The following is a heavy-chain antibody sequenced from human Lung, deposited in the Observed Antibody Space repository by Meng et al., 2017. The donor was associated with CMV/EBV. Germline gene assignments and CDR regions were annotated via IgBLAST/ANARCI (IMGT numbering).Heavy chain of an antibody. CDR3: ARASRYCSSTSCYRRGWFDP. J-gene: IGHJ5*02. Sequence: LSCAVYGGSFSGYYWSWIRQPPGKGLEWIGEINHSGSTNYNPSLKSRVTISVDTSKNQFSLKLSSVTAADTAVYYCARASRYCSSTSCYRRGWFDPXGQGXLVTVSS. CDR1: GGSFSGYY. D-gene: IGHD2-2*02. CDR2: INHSGST. V-gene: IGHV4-34*01.